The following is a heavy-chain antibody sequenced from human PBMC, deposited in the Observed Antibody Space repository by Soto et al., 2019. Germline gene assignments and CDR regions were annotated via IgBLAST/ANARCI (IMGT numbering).Heavy chain of an antibody. CDR2: IYPGDSDT. J-gene: IGHJ5*02. CDR1: GYNFNSYW. CDR3: ARRCYCGGDCYSGSYGWFDP. Sequence: PGESLKISCKGSGYNFNSYWIGWVRQMPGKGLEWMGIIYPGDSDTRYSPSFQGQVTISADKSISTTYLQWSSLKASDTAIYYCARRCYCGGDCYSGSYGWFDPWGQGTLVTVSS. D-gene: IGHD2-21*02. V-gene: IGHV5-51*01.